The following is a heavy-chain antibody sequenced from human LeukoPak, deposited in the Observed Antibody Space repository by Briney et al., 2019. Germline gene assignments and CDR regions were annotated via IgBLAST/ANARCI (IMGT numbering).Heavy chain of an antibody. D-gene: IGHD2-2*01. Sequence: PSETLSLTCNVSGGSISSYYWSWIRQPPGKGLEWIGYIYYSGSTNYYPSLKSRVTMSVGTSKNQFSLRLSSVTAADTAVYYCARHVSGVSTSFDYWGQGILVTVSS. CDR1: GGSISSYY. CDR2: IYYSGST. CDR3: ARHVSGVSTSFDY. J-gene: IGHJ4*02. V-gene: IGHV4-59*08.